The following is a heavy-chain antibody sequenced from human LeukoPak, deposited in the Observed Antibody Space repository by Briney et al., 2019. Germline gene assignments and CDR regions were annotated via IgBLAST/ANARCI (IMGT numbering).Heavy chain of an antibody. V-gene: IGHV1-46*01. CDR1: GYTFTSYY. Sequence: ASVKVSCKASGYTFTSYYMYWLRQAPGQGFEWMGIINPSAGSTNYAQRFQGRLTLTRDTSTNTVYMELRGLRPDDTATYFCVRSADNYDIWSGYYCFGYWGQGSLVTVSS. CDR2: INPSAGST. CDR3: VRSADNYDIWSGYYCFGY. J-gene: IGHJ4*02. D-gene: IGHD3-3*01.